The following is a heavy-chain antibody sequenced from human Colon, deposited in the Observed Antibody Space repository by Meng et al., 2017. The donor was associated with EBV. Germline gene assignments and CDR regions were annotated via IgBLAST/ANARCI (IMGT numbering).Heavy chain of an antibody. CDR2: IYYTGST. Sequence: VRMQVSGQGLVKPSQTLSLTCTFSGGSINSGDYYWSWIRQPPGKGLEWIGYIYYTGSTYYNPSLKSRVTISMDTSKNQFSLRLSSVTAADTAVYYCARNYYFDYWGQGTLVTVSS. V-gene: IGHV4-30-4*01. J-gene: IGHJ4*02. CDR1: GGSINSGDYY. CDR3: ARNYYFDY.